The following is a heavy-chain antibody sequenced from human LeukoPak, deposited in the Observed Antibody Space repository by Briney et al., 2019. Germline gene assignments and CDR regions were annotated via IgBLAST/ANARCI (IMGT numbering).Heavy chain of an antibody. CDR3: AGEDNSSGYRPFDI. CDR2: INPNNGGT. V-gene: IGHV1-2*06. J-gene: IGHJ3*02. Sequence: ASVKVSCKASGYTFTGYYIHWVRQAPGQGLEWMGRINPNNGGTNYAQKFQGRVTMTRDMSMSTAYMELSRLRSVDAAVYYCAGEDNSSGYRPFDIWGQGTMVAVPS. D-gene: IGHD3-22*01. CDR1: GYTFTGYY.